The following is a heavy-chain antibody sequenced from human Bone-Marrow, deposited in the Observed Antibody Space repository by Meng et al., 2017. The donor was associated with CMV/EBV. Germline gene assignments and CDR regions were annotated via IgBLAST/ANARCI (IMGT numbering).Heavy chain of an antibody. D-gene: IGHD2-2*01. V-gene: IGHV3-23*01. J-gene: IGHJ3*02. CDR1: GLTVSSYA. CDR2: ISGSGGST. Sequence: SLKISCSASGLTVSSYAMSWVRQAPGKGLEWVSAISGSGGSTYYADSVKGRFTISRDNSKNTLYLQMNSLRAEDTAVYYCAKDTQGRVVPARDAFDNWGQGIMVTVSS. CDR3: AKDTQGRVVPARDAFDN.